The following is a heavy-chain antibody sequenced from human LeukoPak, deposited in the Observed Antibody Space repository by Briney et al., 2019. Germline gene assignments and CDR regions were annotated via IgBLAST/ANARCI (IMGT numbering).Heavy chain of an antibody. V-gene: IGHV3-21*01. J-gene: IGHJ4*02. D-gene: IGHD3-22*01. CDR3: ARETYYYDSSGYPSYYFDY. CDR1: GFTFSSYA. Sequence: GGSLRLSCAASGFTFSSYAMSWVRQAPGKGLEWVSSISSSSYIYYADSVKGRFTISRDNAKNSLYLHMNSLRAEDTAVYHCARETYYYDSSGYPSYYFDYWGQGTLVTVSS. CDR2: ISSSSYI.